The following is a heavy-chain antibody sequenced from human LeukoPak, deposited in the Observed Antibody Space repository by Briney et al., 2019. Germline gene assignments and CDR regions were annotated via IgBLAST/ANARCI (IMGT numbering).Heavy chain of an antibody. V-gene: IGHV4-30-4*01. Sequence: SQTLSLTCTVSGGSLSSGDYYWSWIRPPPGKGLEWIGYIYYSGSTYYNPSLKSRVTISVDTSKNQFSLKLSSVTAADTAVYYCARDLTVAAAGLNWYFDLWGRGTLVTVSS. J-gene: IGHJ2*01. CDR2: IYYSGST. CDR1: GGSLSSGDYY. D-gene: IGHD6-13*01. CDR3: ARDLTVAAAGLNWYFDL.